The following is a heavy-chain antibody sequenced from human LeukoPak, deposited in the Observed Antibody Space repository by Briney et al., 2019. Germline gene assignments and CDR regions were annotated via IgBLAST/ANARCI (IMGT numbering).Heavy chain of an antibody. CDR1: GGSISSSSYY. D-gene: IGHD3-3*01. CDR3: ARSVSTYDFWSGPIRWFDP. V-gene: IGHV4-39*01. Sequence: SETLSLTCTVSGGSISSSSYYWGWIRQPPGKRLEWIGSIYYSGSTYYNPSLKSRVTISVDTSKNQFSLKLSSVTAADTAVYYCARSVSTYDFWSGPIRWFDPWGQGTLVTVSS. CDR2: IYYSGST. J-gene: IGHJ5*02.